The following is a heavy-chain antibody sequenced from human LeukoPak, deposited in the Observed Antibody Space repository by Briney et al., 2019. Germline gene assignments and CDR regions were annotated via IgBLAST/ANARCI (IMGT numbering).Heavy chain of an antibody. CDR2: IYYSGST. CDR3: AITADYYYYGIDV. V-gene: IGHV4-39*01. Sequence: SETLSLTCTVSGGSISSSSYYWGWIRQPPGKGLEWIGSIYYSGSTYYNPSLKSRVTISVDTSKNQFSLKLSSVTAADTAVYYCAITADYYYYGIDVWGQGTTVTVSS. J-gene: IGHJ6*02. CDR1: GGSISSSSYY.